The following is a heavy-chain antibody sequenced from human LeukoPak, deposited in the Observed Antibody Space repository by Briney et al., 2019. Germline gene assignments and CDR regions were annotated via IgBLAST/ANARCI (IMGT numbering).Heavy chain of an antibody. Sequence: ASVKVSCKATGYTFTGYYMHWVRQAPEQGREWMGWINPNGSGTNYAQKFQRRVIMTTDTSISTAYMELGGLRYDATAVYYCARVSSSGDYYDNWGQGTLVTVSS. V-gene: IGHV1-2*02. CDR2: INPNGSGT. CDR1: GYTFTGYY. J-gene: IGHJ4*02. D-gene: IGHD3-10*01. CDR3: ARVSSSGDYYDN.